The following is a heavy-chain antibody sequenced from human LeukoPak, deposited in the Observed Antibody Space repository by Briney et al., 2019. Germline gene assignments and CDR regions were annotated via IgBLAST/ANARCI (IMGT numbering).Heavy chain of an antibody. CDR2: ISWNTVAI. D-gene: IGHD6-19*01. Sequence: TGGSLRLSCAASGFTFDDHAMHWVRQAPGKGLEWVSGISWNTVAIGYADSVKGRFTISRDNAKNSLYLQMNSLRPEDTALYYCAKAKDVGSGWYSFDYWGQGTLVTVSS. CDR1: GFTFDDHA. CDR3: AKAKDVGSGWYSFDY. J-gene: IGHJ4*02. V-gene: IGHV3-9*01.